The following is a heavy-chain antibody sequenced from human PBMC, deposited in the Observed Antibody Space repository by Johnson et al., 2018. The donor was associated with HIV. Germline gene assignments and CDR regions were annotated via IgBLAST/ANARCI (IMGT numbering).Heavy chain of an antibody. CDR1: GFTFSNYT. CDR2: ISYDGSNK. Sequence: QVQLVESGGGVVQPGRSLRLSCAASGFTFSNYTMHWVRQAPGKGLEWVALISYDGSNKYYADSVKGRFTISRDNSKNTLYLQMNSLRAEDTAVYYCAREGGQWLVLVDAFDIWGQGTMVTVSS. CDR3: AREGGQWLVLVDAFDI. J-gene: IGHJ3*02. V-gene: IGHV3-30*04. D-gene: IGHD6-19*01.